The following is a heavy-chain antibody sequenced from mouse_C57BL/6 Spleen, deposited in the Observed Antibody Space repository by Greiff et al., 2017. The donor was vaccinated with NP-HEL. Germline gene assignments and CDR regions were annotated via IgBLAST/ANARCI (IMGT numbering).Heavy chain of an antibody. J-gene: IGHJ1*03. CDR1: GYSITSDY. CDR3: ARYGDIPYDYDGDWYFDV. Sequence: EVQLQESGPGLAKPSQTLSLTCSVTGYSITSDYWNWIRKFPGNKLEYMGYISYSGSTYYNPSPKRRISITRDTSKNQYYLQLKSVTTEDTATYYCARYGDIPYDYDGDWYFDVWGTGTTVTVSS. D-gene: IGHD2-4*01. CDR2: ISYSGST. V-gene: IGHV3-8*01.